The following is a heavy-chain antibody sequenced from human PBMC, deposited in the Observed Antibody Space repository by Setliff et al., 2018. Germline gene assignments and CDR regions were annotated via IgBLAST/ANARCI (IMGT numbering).Heavy chain of an antibody. CDR2: IYRGDRST. CDR1: GFTFTDYA. J-gene: IGHJ4*02. CDR3: AKPRLELRWGFEY. V-gene: IGHV3-23*03. D-gene: IGHD1-7*01. Sequence: GGSLRLSCVASGFTFTDYAMSWVRQAPGKGLEWVSTIYRGDRSTFYADSVQGRFIIFRDGSKNTLYQQMDSLRGEDTAVYYCAKPRLELRWGFEYWGQGTPVTVSS.